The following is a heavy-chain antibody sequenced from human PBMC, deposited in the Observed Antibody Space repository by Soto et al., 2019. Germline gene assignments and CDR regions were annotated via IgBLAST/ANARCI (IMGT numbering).Heavy chain of an antibody. CDR1: GFTFSDYY. V-gene: IGHV3-11*01. D-gene: IGHD3-10*01. Sequence: GGSLRLSCAASGFTFSDYYMSWIRQAPGKGLEWVSYISSSGSTIYYADSVKGRFTISRDNAKNSLYLQMNSLRAEDTAVYYCARAYYYGSGSYYLKYFDYWGQGTLVTVSS. CDR2: ISSSGSTI. CDR3: ARAYYYGSGSYYLKYFDY. J-gene: IGHJ4*02.